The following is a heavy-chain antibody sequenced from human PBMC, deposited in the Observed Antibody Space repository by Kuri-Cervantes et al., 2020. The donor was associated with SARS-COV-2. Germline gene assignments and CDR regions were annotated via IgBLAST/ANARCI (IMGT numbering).Heavy chain of an antibody. J-gene: IGHJ5*02. V-gene: IGHV4-39*01. CDR3: ARQEVVAATNWFDP. CDR2: IYYSGST. Sequence: SETLSLTCTVSGGSISSSSYYWGWIRQPPGKGLEWIGSIYYSGSTYYNPSLKSRVTISVDTSKNQFSLKLSSVTAADTAVYYCARQEVVAATNWFDPWGQGTLVTVS. CDR1: GGSISSSSYY. D-gene: IGHD2-15*01.